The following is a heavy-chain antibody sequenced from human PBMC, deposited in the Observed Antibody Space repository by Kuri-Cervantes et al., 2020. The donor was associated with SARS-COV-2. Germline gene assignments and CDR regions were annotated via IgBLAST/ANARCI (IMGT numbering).Heavy chain of an antibody. CDR2: INAGNGNT. CDR3: ARDSGSYLDWLDP. D-gene: IGHD1-26*01. V-gene: IGHV1-3*01. Sequence: ASVKVSCKASGYTFTGYYMHWVRQAPGQGLEWMGRINAGNGNTKYSQKFQGRVTINRDTSASTAYVEVSSLRSEDTAVYYCARDSGSYLDWLDPWGQGTLVTVSS. J-gene: IGHJ5*02. CDR1: GYTFTGYY.